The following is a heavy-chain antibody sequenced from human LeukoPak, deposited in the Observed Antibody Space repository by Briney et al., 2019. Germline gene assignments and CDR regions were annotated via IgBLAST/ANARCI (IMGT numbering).Heavy chain of an antibody. CDR1: GGSISSYY. CDR3: ARAVVVAATPYHYYYYMDV. D-gene: IGHD2-15*01. J-gene: IGHJ6*03. Sequence: KPSETLSLTCTVSGGSISSYYWSWIRQPPGKGLEWIGYIYYSGSTNYNPSLKSRVTISVDTSKDQFSLKLSSVTAADTAVYYCARAVVVAATPYHYYYYMDVWGKGTTVTISS. CDR2: IYYSGST. V-gene: IGHV4-59*12.